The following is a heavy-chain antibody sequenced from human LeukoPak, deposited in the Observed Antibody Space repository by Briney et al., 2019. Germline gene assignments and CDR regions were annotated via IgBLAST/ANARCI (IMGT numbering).Heavy chain of an antibody. CDR3: ARGNGTPYFDY. CDR2: INHSGST. V-gene: IGHV4-34*01. J-gene: IGHJ4*02. Sequence: SETLSLTGAVYGGSFSGYYWSWIRQPPGKGLEWIGEINHSGSTNYNPSLKSRVTISVDTSKNQFSLKLSSATAADTAVYYCARGNGTPYFDYWGQGTLVTVSS. CDR1: GGSFSGYY.